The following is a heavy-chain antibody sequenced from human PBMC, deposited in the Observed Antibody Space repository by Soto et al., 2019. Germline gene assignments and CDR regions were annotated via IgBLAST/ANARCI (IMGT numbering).Heavy chain of an antibody. D-gene: IGHD3-22*01. CDR1: GFTFSSYA. CDR3: ARDIDDSSGYYTADYYGMDV. CDR2: ISYDGSNK. V-gene: IGHV3-30-3*01. J-gene: IGHJ6*02. Sequence: QVQLVESGGGVVQPGRSLRLSCAASGFTFSSYAMHWVRQAPGKGLEWVAVISYDGSNKYYADSVKGRFTISRDNSKNTLYLQMNSLRAEDTAVYYCARDIDDSSGYYTADYYGMDVWGQGTTVTVSS.